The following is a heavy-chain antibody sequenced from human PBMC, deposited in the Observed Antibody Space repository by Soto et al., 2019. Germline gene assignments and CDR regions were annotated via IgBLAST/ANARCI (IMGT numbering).Heavy chain of an antibody. CDR3: ARVRSYSYGQGYGMDV. CDR2: ISSSSGYI. V-gene: IGHV3-21*01. J-gene: IGHJ6*02. Sequence: EVQLVESGGGLVQPGGSLRLSCAASGFTFSTYSMNWVRQAPGKGLEWVSSISSSSGYIYYADSVKGRFTISRDDAKNSLSLQMNSLRAEDTAVYYCARVRSYSYGQGYGMDVWGQGTTVTVSS. CDR1: GFTFSTYS. D-gene: IGHD5-18*01.